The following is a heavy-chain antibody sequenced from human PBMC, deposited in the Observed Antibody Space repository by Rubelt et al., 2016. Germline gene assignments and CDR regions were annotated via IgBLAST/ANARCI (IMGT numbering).Heavy chain of an antibody. Sequence: VQLLESGGGLVQPGGSLRLSCAASGFTFSSYAMSWVRQAPGKGLEWVAFIRNDGSNEYYADSVKGRFTISRDNSKNTLYLQMNSLRVEDTALHYCARGGYSSGRADALDIWGQGTMVAVSS. CDR3: ARGGYSSGRADALDI. V-gene: IGHV3-30*02. CDR1: GFTFSSYA. CDR2: IRNDGSNE. J-gene: IGHJ3*02. D-gene: IGHD6-19*01.